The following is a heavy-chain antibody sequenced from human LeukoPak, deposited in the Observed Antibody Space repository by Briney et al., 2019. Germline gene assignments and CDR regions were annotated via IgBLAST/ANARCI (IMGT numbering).Heavy chain of an antibody. CDR1: GYAFTTFG. V-gene: IGHV1-18*01. Sequence: ASVKVSCKASGYAFTTFGIMWVRQAPGQGLEWMGWISTSKTYTRYAQKVQGRATLTTDPATSTAYLELTSLTSDDTAVYFCARASDTSWPFDFWGQGTQVTVSS. CDR2: ISTSKTYT. D-gene: IGHD2-2*01. CDR3: ARASDTSWPFDF. J-gene: IGHJ4*02.